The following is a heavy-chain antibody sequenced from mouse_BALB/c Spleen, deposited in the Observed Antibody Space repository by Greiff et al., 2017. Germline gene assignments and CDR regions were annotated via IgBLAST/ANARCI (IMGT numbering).Heavy chain of an antibody. Sequence: ESGPGLVKPSQSLSLTCSVTGYSITSGYYWNWIRQFPGNKLEWMGYISYDGSNNYNPSLKNRISITRDTSKNQFFLKLNSVTTEDTATYYCARHLVLRAMDYWGQGTSVTVSS. CDR2: ISYDGSN. CDR1: GYSITSGYY. J-gene: IGHJ4*01. D-gene: IGHD3-1*01. CDR3: ARHLVLRAMDY. V-gene: IGHV3-6*02.